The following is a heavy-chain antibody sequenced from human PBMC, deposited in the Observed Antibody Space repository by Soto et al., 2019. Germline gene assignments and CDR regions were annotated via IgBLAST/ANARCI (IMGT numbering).Heavy chain of an antibody. CDR2: ISGSGGST. D-gene: IGHD3-22*01. J-gene: IGHJ1*01. CDR1: GFTFSSYA. CDR3: AKGEYYDSSGPPLFQH. V-gene: IGHV3-23*01. Sequence: GGSLRLSCAASGFTFSSYAMSWVRQAPGKGLEWVSAISGSGGSTYYADSVKGRFTISRDNSKNTLYLQMNSLRAEDTAVYYCAKGEYYDSSGPPLFQHWGQGTLVTVSS.